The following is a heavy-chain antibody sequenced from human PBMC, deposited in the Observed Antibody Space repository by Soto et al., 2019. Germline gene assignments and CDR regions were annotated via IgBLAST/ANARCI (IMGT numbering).Heavy chain of an antibody. Sequence: GSLILSFAASGFTFSSYAMSWVRQAPGKGLEWVSSISGSGGSTYYADSVKGRFTISRDNSKKTLYLQMNSLRAEDTAVYYCEDYLRMPTSSILHXWRQGASVPVSX. CDR1: GFTFSSYA. V-gene: IGHV3-23*01. CDR2: ISGSGGST. J-gene: IGHJ4*02. CDR3: EDYLRMPTSSILHX. D-gene: IGHD3-9*01.